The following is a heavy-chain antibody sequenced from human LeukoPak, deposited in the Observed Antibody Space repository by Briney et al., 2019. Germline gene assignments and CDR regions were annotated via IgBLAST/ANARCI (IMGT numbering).Heavy chain of an antibody. J-gene: IGHJ4*02. V-gene: IGHV3-48*03. CDR2: ISSSGSTI. D-gene: IGHD6-19*01. CDR1: GFTFNSYE. CDR3: ASGYSSGWYIY. Sequence: GGSLRLSCAASGFTFNSYEMNWVRQAPGKGLEGVSYISSSGSTIYYADSVKGRFTISRDNAKNSLYLQMNSLRAEDTAVYYCASGYSSGWYIYWGQGTLVTVSS.